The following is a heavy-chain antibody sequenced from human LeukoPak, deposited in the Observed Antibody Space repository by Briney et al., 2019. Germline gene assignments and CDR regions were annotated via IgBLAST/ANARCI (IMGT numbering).Heavy chain of an antibody. CDR1: GFTFSSYA. V-gene: IGHV3-23*01. CDR2: ISGSGSST. D-gene: IGHD6-13*01. CDR3: AKPIAAADAFDI. J-gene: IGHJ3*02. Sequence: TGGSLRLSCAASGFTFSSYAMSWVRQAPGKGLEWVSAISGSGSSTYYADSVKSRFTISRDNSKNTLYLQMNSLRAEDTAVYYCAKPIAAADAFDIWGQGTMVTVSS.